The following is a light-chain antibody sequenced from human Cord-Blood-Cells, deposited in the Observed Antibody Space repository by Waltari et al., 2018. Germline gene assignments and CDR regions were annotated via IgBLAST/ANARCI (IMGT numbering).Light chain of an antibody. J-gene: IGKJ1*01. Sequence: EIVLTQSPATLSLSPGERATLSCRASQSVSSYLAWYQQKPGQAPRLLIYDASNRATGIPARFSGSGSGTDFTLTISSLEPEDCAVYYCQQRSTGLGWTFGQGTKVEIK. CDR3: QQRSTGLGWT. V-gene: IGKV3-11*01. CDR2: DAS. CDR1: QSVSSY.